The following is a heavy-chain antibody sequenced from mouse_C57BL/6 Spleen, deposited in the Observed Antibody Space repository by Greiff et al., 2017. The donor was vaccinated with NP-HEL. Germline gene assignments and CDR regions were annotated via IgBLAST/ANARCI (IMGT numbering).Heavy chain of an antibody. V-gene: IGHV1-69*01. Sequence: QVQLQQPGAELVMPGASVKLSCKASGYTFTSYWMHWVKQRPGQGLEWIGEIDPSDSYTNYNQKFKGKSTLTVDKSSSTAYMQLSSLTSEDSAVYYCARQCRRDVDARDYWGQGTSVTVSS. J-gene: IGHJ4*01. CDR2: IDPSDSYT. D-gene: IGHD6-1*01. CDR3: ARQCRRDVDARDY. CDR1: GYTFTSYW.